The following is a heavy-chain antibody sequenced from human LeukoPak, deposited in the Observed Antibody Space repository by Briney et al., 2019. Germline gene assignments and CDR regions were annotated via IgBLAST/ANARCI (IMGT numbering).Heavy chain of an antibody. D-gene: IGHD6-13*01. J-gene: IGHJ4*02. V-gene: IGHV3-23*01. Sequence: GGSLRLSCAASGFTFSSYAMSWVRQAPGKGLEWVSAISGSGGSTYYADSVKGRFTISRDNSKNTLYPQVNSLRAEDTAVYYCAKGEAWDSSSWIDYWGQGTLVTVSS. CDR1: GFTFSSYA. CDR2: ISGSGGST. CDR3: AKGEAWDSSSWIDY.